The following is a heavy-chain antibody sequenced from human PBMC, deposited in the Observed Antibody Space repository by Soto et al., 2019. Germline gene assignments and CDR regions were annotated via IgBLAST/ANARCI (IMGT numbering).Heavy chain of an antibody. CDR1: GGTFSNYA. Sequence: QVQLVQSGAEEKKPGSSVKVSCKASGGTFSNYAISWVRQAPGQGLEWMGGIIPISNIVNYAQKFQDKVTITADESTRAAYMDLSSLRSEDTAVYYCACVDTAWDSFDYWGQGTLVTVSS. CDR3: ACVDTAWDSFDY. D-gene: IGHD5-18*01. J-gene: IGHJ4*02. V-gene: IGHV1-69*01. CDR2: IIPISNIV.